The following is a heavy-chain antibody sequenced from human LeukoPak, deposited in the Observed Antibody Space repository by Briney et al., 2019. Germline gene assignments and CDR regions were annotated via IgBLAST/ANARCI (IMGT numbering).Heavy chain of an antibody. J-gene: IGHJ4*02. Sequence: ASVKVSCTASGYTFTSYAMHWVRQAPGQRLEWMGWINAGNGNTKYSQKFQGRVTITRDTSASTAYMELSSLRSEDTAVYYCAREGPKGFLLDYWGQGTLVTVSS. V-gene: IGHV1-3*01. CDR1: GYTFTSYA. D-gene: IGHD2-15*01. CDR3: AREGPKGFLLDY. CDR2: INAGNGNT.